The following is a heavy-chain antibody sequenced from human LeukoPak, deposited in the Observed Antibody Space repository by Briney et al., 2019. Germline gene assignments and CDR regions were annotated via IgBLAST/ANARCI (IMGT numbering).Heavy chain of an antibody. CDR1: AASFISSSNR. D-gene: IGHD5-12*01. Sequence: SESLSLTCTVSAASFISSSNRWGWVPQAPGKGLEWIGSVYYGRTTYNNSSLHGGLTIPLQRHANHFSLQLNSVTAADTAVYYCVSHDARGGATMGAFHSWGEASMVTVSS. V-gene: IGHV4-39*02. CDR2: VYYGRTT. J-gene: IGHJ5*01. CDR3: VSHDARGGATMGAFHS.